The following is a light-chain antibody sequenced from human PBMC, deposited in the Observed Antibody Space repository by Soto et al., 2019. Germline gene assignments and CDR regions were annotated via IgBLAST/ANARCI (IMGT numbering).Light chain of an antibody. Sequence: DIVMTQSPESLAVSLGERATINCKSSQSVLSNSIAWYQQKPGQPPKLLIYWASTRESGVPDRFSGSGSGTXXXLXXXSLQAEDVAVYYCQQSASAPQAFGQGTKLEIK. V-gene: IGKV4-1*01. CDR3: QQSASAPQA. CDR2: WAS. CDR1: QSVLSNS. J-gene: IGKJ2*01.